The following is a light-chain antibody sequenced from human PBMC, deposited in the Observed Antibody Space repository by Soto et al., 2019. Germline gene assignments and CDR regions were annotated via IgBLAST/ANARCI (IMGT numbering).Light chain of an antibody. J-gene: IGLJ2*01. V-gene: IGLV2-14*01. CDR1: SSDVGVYNY. CDR3: SSYTSSSTLVV. CDR2: DVS. Sequence: QSALTQPASVSVSPGQSITISCTGTSSDVGVYNYVSWYQQHPGKAPKLMIYDVSNRPSGVSNRFSGSKSGNTASLTLSGLQAEDEADYYCSSYTSSSTLVVFGGGTKLTVL.